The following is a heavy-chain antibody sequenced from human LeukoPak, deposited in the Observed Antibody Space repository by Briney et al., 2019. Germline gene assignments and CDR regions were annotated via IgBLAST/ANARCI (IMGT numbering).Heavy chain of an antibody. D-gene: IGHD3-22*01. V-gene: IGHV3-48*03. CDR1: GFTFSSYE. CDR2: ISSSGSTI. J-gene: IGHJ4*02. CDR3: ARGFRGWHAEGFDY. Sequence: PGGSLRLSCAASGFTFSSYEMNWVRQAPGKGLEWVSYISSSGSTIYYADSVKGRFTISRDNAKNSLYLQMNSLRAEDTAVYYCARGFRGWHAEGFDYWGQGTLVTVSS.